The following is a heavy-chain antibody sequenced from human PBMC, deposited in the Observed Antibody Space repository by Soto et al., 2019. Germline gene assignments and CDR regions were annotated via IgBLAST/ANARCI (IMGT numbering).Heavy chain of an antibody. V-gene: IGHV4-31*03. D-gene: IGHD3-10*01. CDR1: GGSISSGGNY. CDR3: ARDVASAGSTFDY. Sequence: QVQLQESGPGLVKPSQTLSLTCTVSGGSISSGGNYWSWIRQHPGKGLEWIGYIYYSGSTYYNPSLKSRVTISVDTPKNQFSLKLSSVTAADTAVYYCARDVASAGSTFDYWGQGTLVTVSS. J-gene: IGHJ4*02. CDR2: IYYSGST.